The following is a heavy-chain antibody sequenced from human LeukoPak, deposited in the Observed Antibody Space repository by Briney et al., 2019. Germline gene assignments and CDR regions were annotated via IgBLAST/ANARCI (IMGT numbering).Heavy chain of an antibody. CDR2: ISTYNGDT. V-gene: IGHV1-18*01. CDR3: VRNSGSGFDY. Sequence: ASVKVSCKTSGYDFRRYAISWVRQAPGQGLEWMGWISTYNGDTKYGQKFQGRVTMTTDTSTSTAYMELRSLRSDDTAVYYCVRNSGSGFDYWGQGTLVTVSS. J-gene: IGHJ4*02. D-gene: IGHD1-26*01. CDR1: GYDFRRYA.